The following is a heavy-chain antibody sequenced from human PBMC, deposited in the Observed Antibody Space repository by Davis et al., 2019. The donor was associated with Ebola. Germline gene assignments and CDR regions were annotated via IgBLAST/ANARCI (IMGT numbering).Heavy chain of an antibody. Sequence: GESLKTPCAASGFTFSSYGMHWVRQAPGKGLEWVAVISYDGSNKYYADSVKGRFTISRDNSKNTLYLQMNSLRAEDTAVYYCAKSGDIVVVVAAPIDYWGQGTLVTVSS. CDR1: GFTFSSYG. V-gene: IGHV3-30*18. D-gene: IGHD2-15*01. CDR2: ISYDGSNK. J-gene: IGHJ4*02. CDR3: AKSGDIVVVVAAPIDY.